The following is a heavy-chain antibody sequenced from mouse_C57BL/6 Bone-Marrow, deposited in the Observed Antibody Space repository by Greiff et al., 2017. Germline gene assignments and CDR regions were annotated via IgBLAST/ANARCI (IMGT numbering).Heavy chain of an antibody. CDR3: ARGGDGSSSDD. J-gene: IGHJ2*01. Sequence: VKLQESGPELVKPGASVKISCKASGYAFSSSWMNWVKQRPGKGLEWIGRIYPGDGDTNYNGKFKGKATLTADKSSSTAYMQLSSLTSEDSAVYFCARGGDGSSSDDWGQGTTLTVSS. CDR1: GYAFSSSW. CDR2: IYPGDGDT. V-gene: IGHV1-82*01. D-gene: IGHD1-1*01.